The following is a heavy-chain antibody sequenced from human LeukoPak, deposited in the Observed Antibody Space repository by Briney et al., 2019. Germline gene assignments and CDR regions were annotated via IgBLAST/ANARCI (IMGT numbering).Heavy chain of an antibody. CDR2: IIPIFGTA. J-gene: IGHJ4*02. CDR1: GGTFSSYA. V-gene: IGHV1-69*05. D-gene: IGHD3-10*01. Sequence: SVKVSCKASGGTFSSYAISWVRQAPGQGLEWVGGIIPIFGTATYAQKFKGRVTITTDEPTSTAYMELSSLRSEDTAVYYCAAGKLLWFGELLSGTFDYWGQGTLVTVSS. CDR3: AAGKLLWFGELLSGTFDY.